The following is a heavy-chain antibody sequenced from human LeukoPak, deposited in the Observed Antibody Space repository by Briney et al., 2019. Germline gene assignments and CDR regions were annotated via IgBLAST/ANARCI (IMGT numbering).Heavy chain of an antibody. Sequence: GASVKVSCKASGGTFSSYAISWVRQAPGQGLEWMGGIIPIFGTANYAQKFQGRVTITADESTSTAYMELSSLRSEDTAVYYCARDRSFSSPDAFDIWGQGTVVTVSS. CDR2: IIPIFGTA. D-gene: IGHD6-6*01. V-gene: IGHV1-69*13. CDR3: ARDRSFSSPDAFDI. J-gene: IGHJ3*02. CDR1: GGTFSSYA.